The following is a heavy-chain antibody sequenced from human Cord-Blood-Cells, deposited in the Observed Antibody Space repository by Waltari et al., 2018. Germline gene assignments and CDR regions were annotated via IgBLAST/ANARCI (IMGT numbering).Heavy chain of an antibody. D-gene: IGHD6-13*01. CDR1: GYTFTRSS. Sequence: QVQLVQSGAEVKKPGASVKVSCKASGYTFTRSSMHWVPHAPGQGLEWMGWINPNSGGTNYAQKFQGRVTMTRDTSISTAYMELSRLRSDDTAVYYCARDREQQLVCGAGDYWGQGTLVTVSS. CDR2: INPNSGGT. J-gene: IGHJ4*02. V-gene: IGHV1-2*02. CDR3: ARDREQQLVCGAGDY.